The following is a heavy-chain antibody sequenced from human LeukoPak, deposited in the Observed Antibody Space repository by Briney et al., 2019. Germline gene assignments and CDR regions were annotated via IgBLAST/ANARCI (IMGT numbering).Heavy chain of an antibody. J-gene: IGHJ4*02. Sequence: PSETLSLTCTVSGGSISSSSYYWGWIRQPPGKGLEWIGSIYYSGSTYYNPSLKSRVTISVDTSKNQFSLKLSSVTAADTAVYYCASRVLRFLEWLPPTNPYFDYWGQGTLVTVSS. D-gene: IGHD3-3*01. CDR2: IYYSGST. CDR3: ASRVLRFLEWLPPTNPYFDY. CDR1: GGSISSSSYY. V-gene: IGHV4-39*01.